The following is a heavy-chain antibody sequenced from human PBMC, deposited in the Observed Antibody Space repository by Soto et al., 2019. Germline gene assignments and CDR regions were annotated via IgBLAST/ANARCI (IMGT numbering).Heavy chain of an antibody. CDR2: IYYSGST. J-gene: IGHJ4*02. Sequence: PSETRSLTCTVSGGSISSGGYYWSWIRQHPGKGLEWIGYIYYSGSTYYNPSLKSRVTISVDTSKNQFSLKLSSVTAADTAVYYCARCSMIRGVYFDHWGQGALVTVSS. CDR3: ARCSMIRGVYFDH. CDR1: GGSISSGGYY. D-gene: IGHD3-10*01. V-gene: IGHV4-31*03.